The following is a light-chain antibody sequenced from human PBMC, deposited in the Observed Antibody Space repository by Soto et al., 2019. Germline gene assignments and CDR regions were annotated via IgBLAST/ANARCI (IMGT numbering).Light chain of an antibody. V-gene: IGKV3D-11*02. CDR2: DAS. CDR3: QQRSNWPST. J-gene: IGKJ5*01. Sequence: IVMTQSPATLSVSLGERATLSCRASQSINSNLAWYQQKPGQAPRLLIYDASNRATGIPARFSGSGPGTDFTLTISSLEPEDFAVYYCQQRSNWPSTFGQGTRLEIK. CDR1: QSINSN.